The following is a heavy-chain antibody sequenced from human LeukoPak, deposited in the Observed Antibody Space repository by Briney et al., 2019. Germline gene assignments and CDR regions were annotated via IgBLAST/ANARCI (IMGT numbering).Heavy chain of an antibody. J-gene: IGHJ4*02. CDR2: INHSGTT. CDR1: GGSFSDYY. CDR3: AGGEDGTGDYRPTYFDS. Sequence: KPSETLSLTCAVYGGSFSDYYWTWIRQPPGKGLEWIGEINHSGTTSYNPSLKSRVTISVDTSKNQFSLNLSSVTAADTAVYYCAGGEDGTGDYRPTYFDSWGQGTLVTVSS. D-gene: IGHD4-17*01. V-gene: IGHV4-34*01.